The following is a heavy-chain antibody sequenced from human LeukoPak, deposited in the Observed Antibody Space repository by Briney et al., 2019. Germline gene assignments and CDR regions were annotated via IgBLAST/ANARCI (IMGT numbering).Heavy chain of an antibody. CDR2: IIPIFGTA. CDR1: GGTFSSYA. J-gene: IGHJ4*02. CDR3: ARDDGLWFGKYRGLDY. D-gene: IGHD3-10*01. Sequence: ASVKVSCKASGGTFSSYAISWVRQAPGQGLEWMGRIIPIFGTANYAQKFQGRVTITTDESTSTAYMELSSLRSEDTAVYYCARDDGLWFGKYRGLDYWGQGTLVTVSS. V-gene: IGHV1-69*05.